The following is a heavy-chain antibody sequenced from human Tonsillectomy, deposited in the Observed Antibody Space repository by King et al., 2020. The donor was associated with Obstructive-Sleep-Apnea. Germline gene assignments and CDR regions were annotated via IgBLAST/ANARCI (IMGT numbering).Heavy chain of an antibody. D-gene: IGHD2-2*01. J-gene: IGHJ4*02. V-gene: IGHV4-59*08. Sequence: QLQESGPGLVKPSETLSLTCTVSGGSIRGFHWSWLRQSPGKGLEFLASIYHTGSTTYNPSLRSRVTISIDMSKEQFSLKLNSVTAADTALYFCARHEYGVCYAYWGQGTLVTVSS. CDR1: GGSIRGFH. CDR2: IYHTGST. CDR3: ARHEYGVCYAY.